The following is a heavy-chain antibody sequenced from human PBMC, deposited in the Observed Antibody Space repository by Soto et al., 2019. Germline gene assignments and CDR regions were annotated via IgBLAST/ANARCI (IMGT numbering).Heavy chain of an antibody. CDR1: GFTFSSYW. CDR2: IKQDGSEK. Sequence: GGSLRLSCAASGFTFSSYWMSWVRQAPGKGLEWVANIKQDGSEKYYVDSGKGRFTISRDNAKNSLYLQMNSLRAEDTAVYYCAREPPGGYDFWSGLKDAFDIWGQGTMVTVSS. D-gene: IGHD3-3*01. J-gene: IGHJ3*02. CDR3: AREPPGGYDFWSGLKDAFDI. V-gene: IGHV3-7*05.